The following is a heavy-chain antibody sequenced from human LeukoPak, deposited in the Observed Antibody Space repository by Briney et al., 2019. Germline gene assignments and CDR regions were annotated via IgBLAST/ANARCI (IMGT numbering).Heavy chain of an antibody. V-gene: IGHV1-69*13. CDR2: IIPIFGTA. CDR1: GGTFSSYA. CDR3: ASGPLGEMATPGWFDP. D-gene: IGHD5-24*01. J-gene: IGHJ5*02. Sequence: SVKVSCKASGGTFSSYAISWVRQAPGQGLEWMGGIIPIFGTANYAQKFQGRVTITADESTSTAYIELSSLRSEDTAVYYCASGPLGEMATPGWFDPWGQGTLVTVSS.